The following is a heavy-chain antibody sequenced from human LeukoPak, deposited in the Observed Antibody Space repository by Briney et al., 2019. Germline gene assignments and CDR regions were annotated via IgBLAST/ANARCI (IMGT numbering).Heavy chain of an antibody. CDR1: GFRFSGIG. V-gene: IGHV3-30*18. D-gene: IGHD3-16*01. Sequence: PGGSLRLSCAASGFRFSGIGMHWVRQAPGKGLEWVAVISYDGSNKYYADSVKGRFTISRDNSKNTLYLQMNSLRAEDTAVYYCAKSITYYDYVWGSPDFDYWGQGTLVTVSS. CDR2: ISYDGSNK. J-gene: IGHJ4*02. CDR3: AKSITYYDYVWGSPDFDY.